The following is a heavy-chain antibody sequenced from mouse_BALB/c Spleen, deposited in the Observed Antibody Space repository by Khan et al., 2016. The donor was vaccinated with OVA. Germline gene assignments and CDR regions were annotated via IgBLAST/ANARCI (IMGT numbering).Heavy chain of an antibody. V-gene: IGHV1-87*01. J-gene: IGHJ2*01. CDR3: VRVGITTGYFDY. CDR2: IYPGDGNT. CDR1: GYTFTSYW. Sequence: QVQLKESGTELARPGASVKLSCKASGYTFTSYWMQWVKQRPGQGLEWIGAIYPGDGNTRYTQKFKGKATLTADTSSSTAYMQLSSLASEDSAVYFCVRVGITTGYFDYWGQGTTLTVSS. D-gene: IGHD1-1*01.